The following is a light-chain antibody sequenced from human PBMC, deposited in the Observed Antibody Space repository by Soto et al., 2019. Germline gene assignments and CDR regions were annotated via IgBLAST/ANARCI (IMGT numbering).Light chain of an antibody. CDR3: QQFNSYPLT. Sequence: IQLTQSPSSLSASVGDRVTITCRASQGISSYLAWYQQKPGKAPKLLLYAASTLASGVPSRFSGSGSGTEFTLTISSLQPEDFAAYYCQQFNSYPLTFGGGTKVEIK. CDR1: QGISSY. J-gene: IGKJ4*02. CDR2: AAS. V-gene: IGKV1-9*01.